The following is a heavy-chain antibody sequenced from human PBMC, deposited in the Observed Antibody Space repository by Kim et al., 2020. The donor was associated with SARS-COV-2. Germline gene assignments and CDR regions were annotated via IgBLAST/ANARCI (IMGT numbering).Heavy chain of an antibody. Sequence: SETLSLTCTVSGYSISSGYYWGWIRQPPGKGLEWIGSIYHSGSTYYNPSLKSRVTISVDTSKNQFSLMLSSVTAADTAVYYCAREGGSYRFDYWGTGTLV. V-gene: IGHV4-38-2*02. D-gene: IGHD1-26*01. CDR2: IYHSGST. CDR1: GYSISSGYY. CDR3: AREGGSYRFDY. J-gene: IGHJ4*02.